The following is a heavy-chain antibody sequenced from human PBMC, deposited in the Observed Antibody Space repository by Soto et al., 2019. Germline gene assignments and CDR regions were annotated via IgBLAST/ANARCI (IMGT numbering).Heavy chain of an antibody. Sequence: GGSLRLSCTVSGFTFSSYAMSWVRQAPGKGLEWVSAISVSGGSTYYADSVKGRFTISRDNSKNTLYLQMNSLRAEDTAVYYCANCITYYYGSGSSHYFDYWGQGTQVTVSS. V-gene: IGHV3-23*01. D-gene: IGHD3-10*01. CDR3: ANCITYYYGSGSSHYFDY. CDR1: GFTFSSYA. CDR2: ISVSGGST. J-gene: IGHJ4*02.